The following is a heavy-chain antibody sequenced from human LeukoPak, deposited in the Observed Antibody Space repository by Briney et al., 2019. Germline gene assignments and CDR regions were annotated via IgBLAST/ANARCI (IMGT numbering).Heavy chain of an antibody. CDR2: IYYSGST. D-gene: IGHD4-17*01. V-gene: IGHV4-59*01. J-gene: IGHJ4*02. CDR3: AKDLSQRDDYGDSLFGY. CDR1: GGSISSYY. Sequence: SETLSLTCTVSGGSISSYYWSWIRQPPGKGLEWIGYIYYSGSTNYNPSLKSRVTISVDTSKNQFSLKLSSVTAADTAVYYCAKDLSQRDDYGDSLFGYWGQGTLVTVSS.